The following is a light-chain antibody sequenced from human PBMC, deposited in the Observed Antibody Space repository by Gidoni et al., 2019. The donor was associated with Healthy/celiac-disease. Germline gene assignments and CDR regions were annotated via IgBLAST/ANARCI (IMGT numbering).Light chain of an antibody. J-gene: IGLJ2*01. CDR1: KLGDKY. V-gene: IGLV3-1*01. Sequence: SYELTQPPSVSVSPGQTASITCSGDKLGDKYACWYQQKPGQSPVLVIYQDSKRPSGIPARSSGSNAGNTATLTISGTQAMDEADYYCQAWDSSTVVFGGGTKLTVL. CDR2: QDS. CDR3: QAWDSSTVV.